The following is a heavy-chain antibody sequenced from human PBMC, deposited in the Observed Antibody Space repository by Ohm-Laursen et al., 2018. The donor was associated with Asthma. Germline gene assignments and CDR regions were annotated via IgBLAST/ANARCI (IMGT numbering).Heavy chain of an antibody. V-gene: IGHV3-30*03. CDR2: ISYDGSNK. J-gene: IGHJ4*02. Sequence: SLRLSCAASGFTFSSYGMHWVRQAPGKGLEWVAVISYDGSNKYYADSVKGRFTTSRDNAKNSLYLQMNSLRDEDTAVYYCAREPHYYDSSGYTDYWGQGTLVTVSS. D-gene: IGHD3-22*01. CDR1: GFTFSSYG. CDR3: AREPHYYDSSGYTDY.